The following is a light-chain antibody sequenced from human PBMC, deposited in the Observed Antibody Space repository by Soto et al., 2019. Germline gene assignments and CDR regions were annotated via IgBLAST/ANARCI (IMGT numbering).Light chain of an antibody. Sequence: EIVMTQSPATLSVSPGERVTLSCRASQSVSSNLAWYQQKPGQAPRLLIYGASTRATGIPARFSGSGSGTEFTLTISSLQSEDFDVYYCQQRSNWPRTFGQGTKVDIK. V-gene: IGKV3-15*01. CDR3: QQRSNWPRT. CDR2: GAS. J-gene: IGKJ1*01. CDR1: QSVSSN.